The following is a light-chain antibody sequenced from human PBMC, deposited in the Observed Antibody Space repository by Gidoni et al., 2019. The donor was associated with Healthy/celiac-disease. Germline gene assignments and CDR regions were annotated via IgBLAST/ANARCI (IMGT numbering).Light chain of an antibody. V-gene: IGKV1-39*01. CDR2: AAS. J-gene: IGKJ1*01. Sequence: DRVTITCQASQSISSYLNWYQQKPGKAPKLLIYAASSLQSGVPSRFSGSGSGTDFTLTISSLQPEDFATYYCQQSYSTPRTFGQGTKVEIK. CDR3: QQSYSTPRT. CDR1: QSISSY.